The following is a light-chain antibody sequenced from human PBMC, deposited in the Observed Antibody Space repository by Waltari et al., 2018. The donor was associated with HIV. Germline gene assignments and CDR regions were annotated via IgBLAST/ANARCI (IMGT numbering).Light chain of an antibody. J-gene: IGLJ2*01. CDR1: SRDVGSYNL. CDR3: CSYAGSSTP. Sequence: QSALTQPASVSGSPGQSITISCTGTSRDVGSYNLVSWYQQHPGKAPKLMIYEVSKRPSGVSNRFSGSKSGNTASLTISGLQAEDEADYYCCSYAGSSTPFGGGTKLTVL. V-gene: IGLV2-23*02. CDR2: EVS.